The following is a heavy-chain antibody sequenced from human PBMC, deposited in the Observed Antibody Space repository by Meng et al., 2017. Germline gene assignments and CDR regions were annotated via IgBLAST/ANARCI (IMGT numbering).Heavy chain of an antibody. CDR2: ISYDGSNK. V-gene: IGHV3-30*01. CDR1: GFTFSSDA. CDR3: ASMGY. Sequence: VQVVESGGGVVQPGRSLRLSCAASGFTFSSDAMHWFRQAPGKGLEWVAVISYDGSNKYYADSVKGRFTISRDNSKNTLYLQMNSLRAEDTAVYYCASMGYWGQGTLVTVSS. J-gene: IGHJ4*02. D-gene: IGHD3-10*01.